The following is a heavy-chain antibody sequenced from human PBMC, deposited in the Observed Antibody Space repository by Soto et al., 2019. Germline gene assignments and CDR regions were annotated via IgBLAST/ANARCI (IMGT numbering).Heavy chain of an antibody. Sequence: GESLKISCKGSGYSFTSYWIGWVRQMPGKGLEWMGIIYPGDSDTRYSPSFQGQVTISADKSISTAYLQWSSLKASDTAMYYCAREVYYDSSGPSAPFYWGQGTLVTVSS. CDR3: AREVYYDSSGPSAPFY. D-gene: IGHD3-22*01. V-gene: IGHV5-51*01. CDR1: GYSFTSYW. J-gene: IGHJ4*02. CDR2: IYPGDSDT.